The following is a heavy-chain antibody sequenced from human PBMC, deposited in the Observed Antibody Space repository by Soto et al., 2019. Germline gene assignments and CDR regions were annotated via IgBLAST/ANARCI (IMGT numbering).Heavy chain of an antibody. J-gene: IGHJ4*02. CDR2: IKQDGSEK. Sequence: HPVGSLRLSCAASGFTFSSHWMSWVRQAPGKGLEWVANIKQDGSEKYFVDSVKGRFTISRDNAKNSLYLQMNSLRAEDTAVYYCARGRSSSGLTWGQGTMVTVSS. CDR1: GFTFSSHW. CDR3: ARGRSSSGLT. V-gene: IGHV3-7*01. D-gene: IGHD6-6*01.